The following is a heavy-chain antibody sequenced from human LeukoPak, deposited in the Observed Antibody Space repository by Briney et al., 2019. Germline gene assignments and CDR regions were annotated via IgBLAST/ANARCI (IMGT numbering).Heavy chain of an antibody. CDR3: ARGVFATVTTLDY. Sequence: GGSLRLSCAASGFTFSSYGMHWVHQAPGKGLEWVAVIWYDGSNKYYADSVKGRFTISRDNSKNTLYLQMNSLRAEDTAVYYCARGVFATVTTLDYWGQGTLVTVSS. D-gene: IGHD4-11*01. J-gene: IGHJ4*02. V-gene: IGHV3-33*01. CDR1: GFTFSSYG. CDR2: IWYDGSNK.